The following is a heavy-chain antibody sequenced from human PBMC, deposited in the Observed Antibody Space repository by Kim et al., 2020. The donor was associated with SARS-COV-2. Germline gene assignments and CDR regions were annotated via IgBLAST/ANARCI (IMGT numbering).Heavy chain of an antibody. D-gene: IGHD2-15*01. CDR1: GGSISSSSYY. V-gene: IGHV4-39*01. J-gene: IGHJ4*02. CDR3: ARHPRVGSLVVLLRGIFDY. Sequence: SETLSLTCTVSGGSISSSSYYWGWIRQPPGKGLEWIGSIYYSGSTYYNPSLKSRITISVNTSKNQFSLKLSSVTAADTAVYYCARHPRVGSLVVLLRGIFDYWGQGALVTVSS. CDR2: IYYSGST.